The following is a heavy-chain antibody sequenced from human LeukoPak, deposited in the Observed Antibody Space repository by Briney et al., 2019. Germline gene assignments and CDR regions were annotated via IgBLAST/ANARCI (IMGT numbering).Heavy chain of an antibody. D-gene: IGHD4-17*01. CDR3: ATEYGDYSDGMDV. J-gene: IGHJ6*02. V-gene: IGHV1-2*02. CDR2: INPNSGGT. CDR1: GYTFSGYY. Sequence: GPSVKVSCKASGYTFSGYYMHWVRQAPGQGLEWMGWINPNSGGTNYAQKFQGRVTMTRDTSISTAYMELSRLRSDDTAVYYCATEYGDYSDGMDVWGQGTTVTVSS.